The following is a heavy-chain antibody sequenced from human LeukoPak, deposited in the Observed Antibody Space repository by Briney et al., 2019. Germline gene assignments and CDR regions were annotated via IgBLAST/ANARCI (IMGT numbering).Heavy chain of an antibody. CDR3: ARHGGTRITLVQVYYFDY. Sequence: PSETLSLTCSVSGGSITSSSYYWGWIRQPPEKGLEWIGSIYYTGGTYYSPSLKSRVTISVDTSKNQFSLKLSSVTAADTAVYYCARHGGTRITLVQVYYFDYWGQGTLATVSS. J-gene: IGHJ4*02. D-gene: IGHD4-11*01. V-gene: IGHV4-39*01. CDR1: GGSITSSSYY. CDR2: IYYTGGT.